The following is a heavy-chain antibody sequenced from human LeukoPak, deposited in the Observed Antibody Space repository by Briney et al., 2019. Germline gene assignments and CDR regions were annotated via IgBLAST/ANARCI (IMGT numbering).Heavy chain of an antibody. V-gene: IGHV3-53*05. CDR3: ASSTCSSTSCYTGGADY. D-gene: IGHD2-2*02. Sequence: GGSLRLSCAAPGFTVSSNYMSWVRQAPGKGLEWVSVIYSGGSTYYADSVKGRFTISRDNSKNTLYLQMNSLRAEDTAVYYCASSTCSSTSCYTGGADYWGQGTLVTVSS. CDR1: GFTVSSNY. CDR2: IYSGGST. J-gene: IGHJ4*02.